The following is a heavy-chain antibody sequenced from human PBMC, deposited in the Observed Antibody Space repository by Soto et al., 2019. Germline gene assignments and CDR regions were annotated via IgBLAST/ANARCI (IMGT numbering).Heavy chain of an antibody. J-gene: IGHJ5*02. CDR1: GFTFSSYS. CDR3: ARDGNMFRGVMWS. D-gene: IGHD3-10*01. V-gene: IGHV3-48*01. Sequence: EVQLVESGGGLVQPGGSLRLSCAASGFTFSSYSMNWVRQAPGKGLVWVSYISSSSSTIYYADSVKGRFTISRDNAKNSLYLEMNSLRAEDTAVYYCARDGNMFRGVMWSWGQGTLVTVSS. CDR2: ISSSSSTI.